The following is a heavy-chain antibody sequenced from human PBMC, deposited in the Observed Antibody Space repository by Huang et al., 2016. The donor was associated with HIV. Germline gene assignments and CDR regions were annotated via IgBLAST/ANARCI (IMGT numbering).Heavy chain of an antibody. Sequence: QVQLVQSGPEVKKHGASVKVSCQTSGYIFSNYDINWVRQAPGQGLQLMGWRNPNSGKTAYGQKFQGRVTLTRSTSTGAAYMVLNSLTSQDTAVYYCARLTSGWYQDYWGQGTLVTVSS. D-gene: IGHD6-19*01. J-gene: IGHJ4*02. V-gene: IGHV1-8*01. CDR2: RNPNSGKT. CDR3: ARLTSGWYQDY. CDR1: GYIFSNYD.